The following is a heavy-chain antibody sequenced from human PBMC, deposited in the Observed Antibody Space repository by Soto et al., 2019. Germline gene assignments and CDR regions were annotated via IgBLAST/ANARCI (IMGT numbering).Heavy chain of an antibody. CDR1: GFTFRNYA. D-gene: IGHD2-15*01. CDR2: ISGSGGTT. V-gene: IGHV3-23*01. Sequence: PGGSLRLSCAASGFTFRNYAMSWARQAPGKGLEWVSAISGSGGTTHYADSVRGRFSLSRDISKNTLHLQMNSLRVEDTAVYYCAREPRYCRGGSCSITGDAYDIWGQGTMVTVSS. CDR3: AREPRYCRGGSCSITGDAYDI. J-gene: IGHJ3*02.